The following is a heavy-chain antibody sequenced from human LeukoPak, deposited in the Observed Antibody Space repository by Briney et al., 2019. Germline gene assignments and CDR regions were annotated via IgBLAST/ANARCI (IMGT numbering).Heavy chain of an antibody. J-gene: IGHJ4*02. D-gene: IGHD3-3*02. CDR1: GFTFISYG. CDR2: ISGSGGST. V-gene: IGHV3-23*01. Sequence: GSLRLSCAASGFTFISYGMSWVRQPPGKGREGVSVISGSGGSTFYADSVKGRFTISRDNSKNTLYLQMNSLRAEDTAVYYCAKDRSQQLAKFDYWGQGTLVIVSS. CDR3: AKDRSQQLAKFDY.